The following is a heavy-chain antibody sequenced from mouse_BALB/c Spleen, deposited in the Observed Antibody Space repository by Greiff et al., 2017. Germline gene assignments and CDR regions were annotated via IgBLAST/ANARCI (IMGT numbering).Heavy chain of an antibody. CDR3: ARSSSGYVAY. J-gene: IGHJ3*01. V-gene: IGHV1-54*01. D-gene: IGHD3-1*01. CDR1: RYAFTNYL. Sequence: QVQLQQSGAELVRPGTSVKVSCKASRYAFTNYLIEWVKQRPGQGLEWIGVINPGSGGTNYNEKFKGKATLTADKSSSTAYMQLSSLTSDDSAVYFCARSSSGYVAYWGQGTLVTVSA. CDR2: INPGSGGT.